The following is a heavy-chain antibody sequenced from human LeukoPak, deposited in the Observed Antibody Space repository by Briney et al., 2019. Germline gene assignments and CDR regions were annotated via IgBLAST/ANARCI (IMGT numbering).Heavy chain of an antibody. CDR3: ASYDYDSSGYHF. CDR2: ISPYNGNT. Sequence: APVKVSCKASGYTFTSYGISWVRQAPGQGLEWMGWISPYNGNTNYAQKLQGRVTMTTDTSTSTAYMELRSLRSDDTAVYYCASYDYDSSGYHFWGQGTMVTVSS. CDR1: GYTFTSYG. D-gene: IGHD3-22*01. J-gene: IGHJ3*01. V-gene: IGHV1-18*01.